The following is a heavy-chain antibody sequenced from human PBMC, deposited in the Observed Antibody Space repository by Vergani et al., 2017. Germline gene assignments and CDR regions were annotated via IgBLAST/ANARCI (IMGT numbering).Heavy chain of an antibody. V-gene: IGHV4-59*01. CDR3: ARRVFDSSGYYSGYYYYMDV. CDR1: GGSISSYY. Sequence: QVQLQESGPGLVKPSETLSLTCPVSGGSISSYYWSWIRQPPGKGLEWIGYIYYSGSTNYNPSLKSRVTISVDTSKNQCALKLSSVTSADTAVYYCARRVFDSSGYYSGYYYYMDVWGKGTTVTVSS. D-gene: IGHD3-22*01. CDR2: IYYSGST. J-gene: IGHJ6*03.